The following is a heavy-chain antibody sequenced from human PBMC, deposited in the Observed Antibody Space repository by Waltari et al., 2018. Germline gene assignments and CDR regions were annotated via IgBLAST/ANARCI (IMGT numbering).Heavy chain of an antibody. V-gene: IGHV3-48*03. CDR1: GFTFSSYE. CDR2: ISSSGSTI. CDR3: ARDFGQQLDQYYYYGMDV. J-gene: IGHJ6*02. Sequence: EVQLVESGGGLVQPGGSLRLSCAASGFTFSSYEMNWVRQAPGKGLEWVSYISSSGSTIYYADSVKGRFTISRDNAKNSLYLQMNSLRAEDTAVYYCARDFGQQLDQYYYYGMDVWGQGTTVTVSS. D-gene: IGHD6-13*01.